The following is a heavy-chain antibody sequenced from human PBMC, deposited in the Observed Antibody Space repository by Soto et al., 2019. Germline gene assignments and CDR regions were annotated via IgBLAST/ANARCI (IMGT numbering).Heavy chain of an antibody. J-gene: IGHJ5*02. D-gene: IGHD6-13*01. CDR3: ARAKAPLYSSSWYWFDP. Sequence: QVQLQESGPGLVKPSETLSLTCTVSGGSISSYYWSWIRQPPGKGLEWIGYIYYSGSTNYNPSLTSRVTISVDTSKNQFSLTLSSVTAADTAVYYWARAKAPLYSSSWYWFDPWGPGTLVTVSS. CDR1: GGSISSYY. CDR2: IYYSGST. V-gene: IGHV4-59*08.